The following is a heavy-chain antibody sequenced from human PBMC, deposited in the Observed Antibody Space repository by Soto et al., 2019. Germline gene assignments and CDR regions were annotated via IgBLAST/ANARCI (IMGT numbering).Heavy chain of an antibody. V-gene: IGHV3-7*01. D-gene: IGHD6-19*01. Sequence: EVQLVESGGGLVQPGGSLRLSCAASGFTFSRFWMSWVRQAPGKGLEWVANIKQDGSETYYVDSVKGRFTISRDNAKNSLYLQMNSLRAEDTAVYYCARDYSSAWHYFDYWGQGTLVTVSS. CDR1: GFTFSRFW. J-gene: IGHJ4*02. CDR3: ARDYSSAWHYFDY. CDR2: IKQDGSET.